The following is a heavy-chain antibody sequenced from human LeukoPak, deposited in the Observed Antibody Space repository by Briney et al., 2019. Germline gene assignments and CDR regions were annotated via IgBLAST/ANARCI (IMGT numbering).Heavy chain of an antibody. D-gene: IGHD1-26*01. V-gene: IGHV1-2*02. CDR1: GYTFTGHY. J-gene: IGHJ4*02. CDR3: ARGGIIVGATIFDY. Sequence: GASVNVSCKASGYTFTGHYMHWVRQAPGQGPEWMGWINPNSGDTNYAQKFQGRVTLTRDASIGTAYMELSSLRSEDTAVYYCARGGIIVGATIFDYWGQGTLVTVSS. CDR2: INPNSGDT.